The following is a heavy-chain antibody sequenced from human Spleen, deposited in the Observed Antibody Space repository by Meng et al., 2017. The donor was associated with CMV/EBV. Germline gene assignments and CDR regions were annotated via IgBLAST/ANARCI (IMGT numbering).Heavy chain of an antibody. V-gene: IGHV1-8*01. Sequence: ASVKVSCKASGYTFTSYDINWVRQATGQGLEWMGWMNPNSGNTGYAQKFQGRVTMTRNTSISTAYMELSSLRSEDTAVYYCARDAGYCSSTSCYMWYYYYYGMDVWGQGTTVTVSS. J-gene: IGHJ6*02. CDR3: ARDAGYCSSTSCYMWYYYYYGMDV. CDR2: MNPNSGNT. CDR1: GYTFTSYD. D-gene: IGHD2-2*02.